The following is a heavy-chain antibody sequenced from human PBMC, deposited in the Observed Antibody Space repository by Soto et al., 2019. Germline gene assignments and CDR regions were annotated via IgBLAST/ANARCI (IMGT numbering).Heavy chain of an antibody. J-gene: IGHJ6*03. CDR2: INAGNGNT. CDR1: GYTFTSYA. CDR3: ARDLPWGDFWSGYWGCMDV. D-gene: IGHD3-3*01. Sequence: ASVKVSCKASGYTFTSYAMHWVRQAPGQRLEWMGWINAGNGNTKYSQKFQGRVTITRDTSASTAYMELSSLRSEDTAVYYCARDLPWGDFWSGYWGCMDVWGKGTTVTVSS. V-gene: IGHV1-3*01.